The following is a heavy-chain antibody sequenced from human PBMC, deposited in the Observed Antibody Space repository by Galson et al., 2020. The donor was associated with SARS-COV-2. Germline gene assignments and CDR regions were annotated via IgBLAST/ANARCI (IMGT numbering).Heavy chain of an antibody. CDR1: GGTFSSYA. J-gene: IGHJ5*02. Sequence: SVKVSCKASGGTFSSYAISWVRQAPGQGLEWMGGIIPIFGTANYAQKFQGRVTITADESTSTAYMELSSLRSEDTAVYYCAIKPTVPRITGTTGVDFWFDPWGQGTLVTVSS. CDR3: AIKPTVPRITGTTGVDFWFDP. V-gene: IGHV1-69*13. D-gene: IGHD1-7*01. CDR2: IIPIFGTA.